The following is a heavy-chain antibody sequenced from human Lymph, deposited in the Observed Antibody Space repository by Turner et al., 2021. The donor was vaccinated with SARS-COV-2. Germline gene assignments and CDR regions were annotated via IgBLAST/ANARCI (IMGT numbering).Heavy chain of an antibody. CDR1: GFTFSSYG. J-gene: IGHJ6*02. CDR3: AKVRSIFGVVIGGMDV. Sequence: QVQLVEYGGGVGQPGRSLRLSCAASGFTFSSYGMHWVRQAPGKGLEWVAVVSYDGSNKYYADSVKGRFTISRDNTKKTLYLQMNSLRAEDTAVYYCAKVRSIFGVVIGGMDVWGQGTTVTVSS. D-gene: IGHD3-3*01. V-gene: IGHV3-30*18. CDR2: VSYDGSNK.